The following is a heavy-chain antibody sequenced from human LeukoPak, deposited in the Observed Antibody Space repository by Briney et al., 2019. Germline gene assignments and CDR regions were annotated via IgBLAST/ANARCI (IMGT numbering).Heavy chain of an antibody. Sequence: ASVRVSCKASGYTFTGYYMHWVRQAPGQGLEWMGWINPNSGGTNYAQKFQGRVTMTRDTSISTAYMELSRLRSDDTAVYYCARIQLWFGELLDPSYYYGMDVWGQGTTVTVSS. J-gene: IGHJ6*02. CDR3: ARIQLWFGELLDPSYYYGMDV. CDR1: GYTFTGYY. V-gene: IGHV1-2*02. D-gene: IGHD3-10*01. CDR2: INPNSGGT.